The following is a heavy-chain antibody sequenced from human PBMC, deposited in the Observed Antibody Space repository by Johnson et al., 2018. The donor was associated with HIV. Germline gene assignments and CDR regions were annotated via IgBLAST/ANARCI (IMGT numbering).Heavy chain of an antibody. V-gene: IGHV3-66*04. Sequence: VQLVESGGGLVQSGGSLRLSCGASGFSVSNTYMNWVRQAPGKGLEWVSVIYSGDSTYYADSVKGRFIISRDNSKHTLYLQMNSLRAEDTAVYYCARHWAAAGRDAFDIWGQGT. CDR1: GFSVSNTY. CDR2: IYSGDST. CDR3: ARHWAAAGRDAFDI. D-gene: IGHD6-13*01. J-gene: IGHJ3*02.